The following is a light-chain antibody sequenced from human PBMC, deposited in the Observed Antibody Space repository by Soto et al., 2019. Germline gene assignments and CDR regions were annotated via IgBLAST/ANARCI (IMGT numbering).Light chain of an antibody. V-gene: IGKV1-9*01. Sequence: IKLYLALSSVSVYFRDRVNITFRASQDIAIYLAWYQQKPGEAPKLLIYAASTLESGVPSRFSGSGSGTEFTLTIYSLQPDDFATYYCQQYDTYYTFGQVSKVDI. J-gene: IGKJ2*01. CDR2: AAS. CDR3: QQYDTYYT. CDR1: QDIAIY.